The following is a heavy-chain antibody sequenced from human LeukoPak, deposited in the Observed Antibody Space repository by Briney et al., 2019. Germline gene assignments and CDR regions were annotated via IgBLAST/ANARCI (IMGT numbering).Heavy chain of an antibody. D-gene: IGHD3-22*01. CDR3: ARGLDSSGYYYASDY. V-gene: IGHV3-30*03. Sequence: PGRSLTLSCAVSGFTFQTFGMHWVRQTPGKGLEWVALISFDGSYTYYTNSVKGRFTISRDNSKDTLYLQMDSLRVEDTAVYYCARGLDSSGYYYASDYWGQGTLVTVSS. CDR2: ISFDGSYT. J-gene: IGHJ4*02. CDR1: GFTFQTFG.